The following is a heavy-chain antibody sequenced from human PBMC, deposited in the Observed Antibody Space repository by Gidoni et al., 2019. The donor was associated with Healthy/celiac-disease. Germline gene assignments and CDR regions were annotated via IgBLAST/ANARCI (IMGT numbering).Heavy chain of an antibody. CDR2: IYYSGST. D-gene: IGHD6-19*01. CDR3: ASLKRGYSSGPGRLWFDP. CDR1: GGSISSSSYY. V-gene: IGHV4-39*01. J-gene: IGHJ5*02. Sequence: ESGPGLVKPSETLSLTCTVSGGSISSSSYYWGWIRQPPGKGLEWIGSIYYSGSTYYNPSLKSRVTISVDTSKNQFSLKLSSVTAADTAVYYCASLKRGYSSGPGRLWFDPWGQGTLVTVSS.